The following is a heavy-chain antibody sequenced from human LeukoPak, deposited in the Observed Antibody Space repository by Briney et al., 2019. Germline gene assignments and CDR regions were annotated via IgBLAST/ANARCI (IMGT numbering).Heavy chain of an antibody. D-gene: IGHD6-19*01. J-gene: IGHJ2*01. CDR3: ARDVIAVAGSYWYFDL. CDR2: INHSGST. Sequence: SETLSLTCAVYGGSFSGYYWSWIRQPPGKGLEWIGEINHSGSTNYNPSLKSRVTISVDTSKNQFSLKLSSVTAADTAVYYCARDVIAVAGSYWYFDLRGRGTLVTVSS. CDR1: GGSFSGYY. V-gene: IGHV4-34*01.